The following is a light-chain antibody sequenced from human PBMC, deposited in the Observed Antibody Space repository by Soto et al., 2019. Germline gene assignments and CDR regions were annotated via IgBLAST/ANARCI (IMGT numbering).Light chain of an antibody. CDR1: QSISTY. J-gene: IGKJ1*01. CDR2: AAS. CDR3: QQSGNSPWT. V-gene: IGKV1-39*01. Sequence: DIKMTQSPSSLSASVGHRLTIACRASQSISTYLNWYQQKAGLAPKLLIYAASSLQSGVPSRFSGSGSGTDFTLTISRLEPEDSAVYYCQQSGNSPWTFGQGTKVDI.